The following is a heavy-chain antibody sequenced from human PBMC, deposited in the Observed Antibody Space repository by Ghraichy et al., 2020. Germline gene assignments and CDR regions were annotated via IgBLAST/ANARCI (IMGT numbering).Heavy chain of an antibody. J-gene: IGHJ5*02. CDR3: ARRERESSPPGAANGLDP. CDR1: GASMTSYS. D-gene: IGHD2-15*01. Sequence: SETLSLTCTVSGASMTSYSWTWHWLRQPAGKGLEWIGRIYTSGAPIYNPSLKSRVTMSVATSRHQFSLRLTSVTAADTAVYYCARRERESSPPGAANGLDPWGQGTLVTVSS. CDR2: IYTSGAP. V-gene: IGHV4-4*07.